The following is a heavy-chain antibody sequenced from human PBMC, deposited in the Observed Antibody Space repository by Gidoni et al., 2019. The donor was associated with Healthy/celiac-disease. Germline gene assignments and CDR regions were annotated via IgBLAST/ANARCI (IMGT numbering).Heavy chain of an antibody. CDR3: TRASNVDFWSGPYAFDI. V-gene: IGHV3-49*03. Sequence: EVQLVESGGGLVQPGRSLRLSCTASGFTFGDYVMSWFRQAPGKGLEWVGFIRSKAYGGTTEYAASVKGRFTISRDDSKSIAYLQMNSLKTEDTAVYYCTRASNVDFWSGPYAFDIWGQGTMVTVSS. D-gene: IGHD3-3*01. CDR2: IRSKAYGGTT. CDR1: GFTFGDYV. J-gene: IGHJ3*02.